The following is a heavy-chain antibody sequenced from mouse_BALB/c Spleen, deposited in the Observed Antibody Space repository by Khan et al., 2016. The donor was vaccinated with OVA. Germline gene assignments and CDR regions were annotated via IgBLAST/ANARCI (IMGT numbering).Heavy chain of an antibody. V-gene: IGHV1-5*01. CDR3: TRNGFGNYESWDY. CDR1: GYTFTSYW. J-gene: IGHJ2*01. CDR2: IYPGNSDM. Sequence: EVQLQQSGTVLARPGASVKMSCKASGYTFTSYWMHWVKQRPGQGLEWIGAIYPGNSDMNYNQKFKGKAKLTAVTSTSTAYMELNSLTNEDSAVYYCTRNGFGNYESWDYWGQGTTLTVAS. D-gene: IGHD2-1*01.